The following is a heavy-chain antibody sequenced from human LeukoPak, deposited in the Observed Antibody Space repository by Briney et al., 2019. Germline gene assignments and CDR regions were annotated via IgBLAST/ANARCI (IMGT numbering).Heavy chain of an antibody. CDR1: GYTFTSYG. V-gene: IGHV1-18*01. Sequence: AASVKVSCKASGYTFTSYGISWVRQAPGQGLEWMGWISAYNGNTNYAQKLQGRVTMTTDTSTSTAYMELRSLRSDDTAVYYCARDGIHVGATGGGDYWGQGTLVTVSS. J-gene: IGHJ4*02. CDR2: ISAYNGNT. D-gene: IGHD1-26*01. CDR3: ARDGIHVGATGGGDY.